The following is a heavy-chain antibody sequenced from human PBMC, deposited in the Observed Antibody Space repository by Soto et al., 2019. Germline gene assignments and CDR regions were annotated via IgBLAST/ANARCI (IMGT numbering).Heavy chain of an antibody. CDR2: ISAYNGNT. CDR3: ASHYNWNDVLGYYYYYMDV. CDR1: GYTFTSYG. J-gene: IGHJ6*03. D-gene: IGHD1-1*01. Sequence: ASVKVSCKASGYTFTSYGISWVRQAPGQRPEWMGWISAYNGNTNYAQKLQGRVTMTTDTSTSTAYMELRSLRSDDTAVYYCASHYNWNDVLGYYYYYMDVSGKGTTVTVSS. V-gene: IGHV1-18*01.